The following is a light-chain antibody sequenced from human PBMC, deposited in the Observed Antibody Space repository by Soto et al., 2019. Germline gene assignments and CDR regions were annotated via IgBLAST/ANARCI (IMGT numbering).Light chain of an antibody. J-gene: IGKJ4*01. V-gene: IGKV1-17*03. Sequence: DIQMTQSPSALPASIRDRVTITCRASQGIGNYVAWFQVKPGKVPKRLIYAASSLQSGVPSRFSGYGSGTEFTLTISSLQPEDSAIYYCLQHNSYPLTFGGGTKVEI. CDR3: LQHNSYPLT. CDR2: AAS. CDR1: QGIGNY.